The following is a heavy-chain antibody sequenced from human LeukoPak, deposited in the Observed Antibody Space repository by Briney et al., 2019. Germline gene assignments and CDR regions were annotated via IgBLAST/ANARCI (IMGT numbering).Heavy chain of an antibody. CDR1: GGSISGYY. Sequence: QPSETLSLTCTVSGGSISGYYWSWIRQPAGKGLEWIGCIYTSGSTNYNPSLKSRVTMSVDTSKNQFSLKLSSVTAADTAVYYCARHYDFWSGLTRTNYYYYYMDVWGKGTTVTVSS. V-gene: IGHV4-4*07. CDR3: ARHYDFWSGLTRTNYYYYYMDV. D-gene: IGHD3-3*01. CDR2: IYTSGST. J-gene: IGHJ6*03.